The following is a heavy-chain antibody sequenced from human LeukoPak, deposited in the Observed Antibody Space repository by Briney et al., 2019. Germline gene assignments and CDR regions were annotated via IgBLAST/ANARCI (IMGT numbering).Heavy chain of an antibody. J-gene: IGHJ2*01. CDR1: GGTFSSYA. CDR2: IIPILGIA. Sequence: EASVKVSCKASGGTFSSYAISWVRQAPGQGLEWMGRIIPILGIANYAQKFQGRVTITADKSTSTAYMELSSLRSEDTAVYYCARSGDVYYYDSSGLWYFDLWGRGTLVTVSS. CDR3: ARSGDVYYYDSSGLWYFDL. D-gene: IGHD3-22*01. V-gene: IGHV1-69*04.